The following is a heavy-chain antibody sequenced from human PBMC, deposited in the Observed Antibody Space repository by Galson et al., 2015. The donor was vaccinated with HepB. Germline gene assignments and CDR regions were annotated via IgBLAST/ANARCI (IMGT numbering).Heavy chain of an antibody. J-gene: IGHJ3*01. CDR2: IGIERPTT. Sequence: SLRLSCAASGLMFRRYAMAWVRQAPGKGLEWVSVIGIERPTTFYSDSVRGRFTISRDDSSNTLYLQMNSLRAADTAVYYCAKEFTDFDSAGDAFDVWGQGTMVTVSS. V-gene: IGHV3-23*01. CDR3: AKEFTDFDSAGDAFDV. D-gene: IGHD3-9*01. CDR1: GLMFRRYA.